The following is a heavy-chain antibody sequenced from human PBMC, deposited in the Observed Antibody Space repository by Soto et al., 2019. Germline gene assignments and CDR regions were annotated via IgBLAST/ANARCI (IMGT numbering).Heavy chain of an antibody. CDR1: GFTFSSYA. CDR3: AKRIDFWSGYYTGLLDY. Sequence: EVQLLESGGGLVQPGGSLRLSCAASGFTFSSYAMSWVRQAPGKGLEWVSAISGSGGSTYYADSVKGRFTISRDNSKNTLYLQMHSLRAEDTAVYYCAKRIDFWSGYYTGLLDYWGQGTLVTVSS. CDR2: ISGSGGST. D-gene: IGHD3-3*01. J-gene: IGHJ4*02. V-gene: IGHV3-23*01.